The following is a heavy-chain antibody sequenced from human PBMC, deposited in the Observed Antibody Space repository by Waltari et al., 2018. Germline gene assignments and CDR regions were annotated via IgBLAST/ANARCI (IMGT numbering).Heavy chain of an antibody. D-gene: IGHD1-20*01. CDR3: VRDNFDAYFDS. CDR1: GFIFSSHW. V-gene: IGHV3-7*01. J-gene: IGHJ4*02. CDR2: IKQDGSET. Sequence: DVRLVESGGGLVQPGGSLRLSCESSGFIFSSHWMSWVRQAPGKGLEFVANIKQDGSETNQVDSVKGRFTISRDNAQNSLYRQMHGLRVEDTAVYYCVRDNFDAYFDSWGQGTLVTVSS.